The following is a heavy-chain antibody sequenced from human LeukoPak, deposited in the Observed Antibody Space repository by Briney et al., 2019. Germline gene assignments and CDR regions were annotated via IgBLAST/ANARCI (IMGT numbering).Heavy chain of an antibody. CDR3: ARGTYDILTGYYKDWFDP. CDR1: GYTFTGYY. V-gene: IGHV1-2*02. CDR2: INPNSGGT. D-gene: IGHD3-9*01. Sequence: GASVKVSCKASGYTFTGYYMHWVRQAPGQGLEWMGWINPNSGGTNYAQKFQGRVTMTRDTSISTAYMELGRLRSDDTAVYYCARGTYDILTGYYKDWFDPWGQGTLVTVSS. J-gene: IGHJ5*02.